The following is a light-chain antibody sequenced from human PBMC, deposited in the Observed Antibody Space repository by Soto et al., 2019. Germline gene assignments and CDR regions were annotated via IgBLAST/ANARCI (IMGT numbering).Light chain of an antibody. V-gene: IGKV3-20*01. CDR3: QQYGSSPHT. Sequence: EIVLTQSPGTLSLSPGERATLSCRASQSVSSSYSAWYQHKPGQAPRLLIYGASSRATGIPDRFSGSGSGTDVTLTVSRLGPEDFAVYYCQQYGSSPHTFGQGTKLEIK. CDR2: GAS. CDR1: QSVSSSY. J-gene: IGKJ2*01.